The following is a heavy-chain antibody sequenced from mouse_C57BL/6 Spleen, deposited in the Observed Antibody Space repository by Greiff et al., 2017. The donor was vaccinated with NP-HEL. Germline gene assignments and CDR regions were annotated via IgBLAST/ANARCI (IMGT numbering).Heavy chain of an antibody. J-gene: IGHJ2*01. CDR2: ISDGGSYT. Sequence: EVQLQESGGGLVKPGGSLKLSCAASGFTFSSYAMSWVRQTPEKRLEWVATISDGGSYTYYPDNVKGRFTISRDNAKNNLYLQMSHLKSEDTAMYYCARDSYYYGVATRYYYFDYWGQGTTLTVSS. CDR3: ARDSYYYGVATRYYYFDY. D-gene: IGHD1-1*01. V-gene: IGHV5-4*01. CDR1: GFTFSSYA.